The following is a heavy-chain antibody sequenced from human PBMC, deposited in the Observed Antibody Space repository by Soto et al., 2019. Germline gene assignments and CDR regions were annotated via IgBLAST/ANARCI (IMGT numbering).Heavy chain of an antibody. Sequence: SVKVSCKASGGTFSSYAISWVRQAPGQGLEWMGGIIPIFGTANYAQKLQGRVTMTTDTSTSTAYMELRSLRSDDTAVYYCARSYDSSGYYFDYWGQGTLVTVSS. CDR3: ARSYDSSGYYFDY. V-gene: IGHV1-69*05. J-gene: IGHJ4*02. D-gene: IGHD3-22*01. CDR1: GGTFSSYA. CDR2: IIPIFGTA.